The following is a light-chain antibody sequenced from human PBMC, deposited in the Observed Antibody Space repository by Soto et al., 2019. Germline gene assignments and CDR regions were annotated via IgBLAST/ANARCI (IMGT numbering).Light chain of an antibody. V-gene: IGKV1-39*01. CDR3: QPSYSTPPRVT. CDR2: AAS. J-gene: IGKJ3*01. Sequence: DIQMTQSPSSLSASVGDRVTITCRASQSISSYLNWYQQKPGKAPKLLIYAASSLQSGVPSRFSGSGSGTDFTLTISSLQPEDFATYYCQPSYSTPPRVTFGPGTKVDIK. CDR1: QSISSY.